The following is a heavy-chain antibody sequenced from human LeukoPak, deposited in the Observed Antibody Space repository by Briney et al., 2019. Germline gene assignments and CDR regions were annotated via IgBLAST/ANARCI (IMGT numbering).Heavy chain of an antibody. CDR2: ISSSSSTI. J-gene: IGHJ3*02. D-gene: IGHD2-2*01. V-gene: IGHV3-48*01. Sequence: PGGSLRLSCADSGLTFSSYSMNWVRQAPGKGLEWVSYISSSSSTIYYADSVKGRFTISRDNVKNSLYLQMNSLRAEDTAVYYCARIQLGYCSSTSCYGGAYSGYDLSFDIWGQGTMVTVSS. CDR3: ARIQLGYCSSTSCYGGAYSGYDLSFDI. CDR1: GLTFSSYS.